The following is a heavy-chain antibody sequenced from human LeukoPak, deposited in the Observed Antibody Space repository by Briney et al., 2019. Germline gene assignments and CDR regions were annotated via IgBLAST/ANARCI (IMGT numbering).Heavy chain of an antibody. D-gene: IGHD5-12*01. CDR3: ARDAVDIVATTYFQH. Sequence: ASVKVSCKASGYTFTGYYMHWVRQAPGQGLEWMGWINPNSGGTNYAQKFQGRVTMTRDTSISTAYMELSRLRSDDTAVCYCARDAVDIVATTYFQHWGQGTLVTVSS. CDR2: INPNSGGT. V-gene: IGHV1-2*02. J-gene: IGHJ1*01. CDR1: GYTFTGYY.